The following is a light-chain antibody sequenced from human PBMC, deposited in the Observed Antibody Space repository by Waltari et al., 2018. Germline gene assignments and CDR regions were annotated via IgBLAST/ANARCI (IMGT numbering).Light chain of an antibody. V-gene: IGKV1-39*01. Sequence: DIQITQAPSSLSASVGARVTITCRASQTITSHLNWFQQQPGRAPKLLIHTASSLQSGVPSRFSGSGSGTQFTLTISSLQPEDFATYFCQQSYITPYTFGQGTKVEIK. CDR3: QQSYITPYT. CDR2: TAS. CDR1: QTITSH. J-gene: IGKJ2*01.